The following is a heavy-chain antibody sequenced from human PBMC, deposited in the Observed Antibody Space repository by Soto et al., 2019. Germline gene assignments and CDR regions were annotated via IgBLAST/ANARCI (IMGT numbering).Heavy chain of an antibody. CDR2: TRNKASSYTT. CDR3: AREGSSSGPDYEY. D-gene: IGHD3-22*01. J-gene: IGHJ4*02. Sequence: EVQSVESGGGLVQPGGSLRLSRAASGFSFSDYYINWVRQAPGKGLEWVGRTRNKASSYTTDYAAFVKGRFTISRDDSKNLIYLQMNSLKTEDTAVYYCAREGSSSGPDYEYWGQGTLVTVSS. CDR1: GFSFSDYY. V-gene: IGHV3-72*01.